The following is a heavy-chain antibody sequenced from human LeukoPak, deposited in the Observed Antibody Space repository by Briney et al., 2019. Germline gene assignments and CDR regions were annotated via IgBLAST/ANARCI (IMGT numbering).Heavy chain of an antibody. CDR1: GFIYSRYA. CDR3: ARETTVTGFDY. J-gene: IGHJ4*02. V-gene: IGHV3-7*01. Sequence: GGSLRLPCAASGFIYSRYAMLCVRDAPGEGLGWVANIKHDGSANSSADSVHGRFTISRDNAKTSLYLHLNSLRAEDTAVYYCARETTVTGFDYWGQGTLVTVSS. D-gene: IGHD4-17*01. CDR2: IKHDGSAN.